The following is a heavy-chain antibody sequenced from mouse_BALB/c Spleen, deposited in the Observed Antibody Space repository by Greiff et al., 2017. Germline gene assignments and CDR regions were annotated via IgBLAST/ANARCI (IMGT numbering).Heavy chain of an antibody. D-gene: IGHD1-2*01. Sequence: VQLQQSGAELVKPGASVKLSCTASGFNIKDTYMHWVKQRPEQGLEWIGRIDPANGNTKYDPKFPGKATITADTTSNTAYLQLSSLTSEDTAVYYCARDYGYDGTFYAMDYWGQGTSVTVSS. CDR2: IDPANGNT. J-gene: IGHJ4*01. CDR3: ARDYGYDGTFYAMDY. V-gene: IGHV14-3*02. CDR1: GFNIKDTY.